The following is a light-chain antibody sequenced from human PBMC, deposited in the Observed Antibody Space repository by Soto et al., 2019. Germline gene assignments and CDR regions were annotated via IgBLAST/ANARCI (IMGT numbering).Light chain of an antibody. V-gene: IGLV1-44*01. CDR1: SSNIGSKT. Sequence: QSVMTQPPSASGTPGQRVTISCSGSSSNIGSKTVTWYQQLPGTAPKLLIYRNNQRPSGVPDRFSGSKSGTSASLAISGLQSEDDADYYCAAWHDCGNGFIFGTGTKVTVL. J-gene: IGLJ1*01. CDR3: AAWHDCGNGFI. CDR2: RNN.